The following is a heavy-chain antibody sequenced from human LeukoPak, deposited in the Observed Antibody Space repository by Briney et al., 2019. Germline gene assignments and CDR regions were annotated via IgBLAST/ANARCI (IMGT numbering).Heavy chain of an antibody. V-gene: IGHV1-8*01. CDR2: MNPNSGNT. CDR1: GYTFTSYD. Sequence: ASVKVSCKASGYTFTSYDINWVRQATGQGLEWMGWMNPNSGNTGYAQKFQGRVTMTRNTSISTAYMELSSLRSEDTAVYYCARARYCSGGSCYSFGFDYWGQGTLVTASS. D-gene: IGHD2-15*01. CDR3: ARARYCSGGSCYSFGFDY. J-gene: IGHJ4*02.